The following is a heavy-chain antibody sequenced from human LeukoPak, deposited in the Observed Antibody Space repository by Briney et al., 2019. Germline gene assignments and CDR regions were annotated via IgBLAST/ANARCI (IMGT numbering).Heavy chain of an antibody. V-gene: IGHV7-4-1*02. CDR2: INTNTGDP. CDR1: GDTFTSYA. D-gene: IGHD6-13*01. Sequence: ASVKVSCKASGDTFTSYAMNWVRQAPGQGLEWMGWINTNTGDPTYAQGFTGRFVFSLDTSVSTAYLQISSLKAEDTAVYYCARRAGDTAAGPLTWDYWGQGTLVTVSS. CDR3: ARRAGDTAAGPLTWDY. J-gene: IGHJ4*02.